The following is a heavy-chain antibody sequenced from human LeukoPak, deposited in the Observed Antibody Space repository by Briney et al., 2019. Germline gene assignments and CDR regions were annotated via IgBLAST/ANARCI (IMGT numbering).Heavy chain of an antibody. V-gene: IGHV4-59*08. J-gene: IGHJ4*02. CDR3: ARSGYYLPFGY. CDR1: GGSISSYY. CDR2: IHYSGST. D-gene: IGHD3-22*01. Sequence: SETLSLTCTVSGGSISSYYWSWIRQPPGKGLEWIGYIHYSGSTNYNPSLKSRVTISVDTSKNQFSLKLSSVTAADTAVYYCARSGYYLPFGYWGQGTLVTVSS.